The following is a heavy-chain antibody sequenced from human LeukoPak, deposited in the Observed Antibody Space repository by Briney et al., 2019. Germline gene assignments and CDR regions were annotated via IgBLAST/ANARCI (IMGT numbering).Heavy chain of an antibody. CDR1: GGSISNSNYY. J-gene: IGHJ5*02. CDR3: ARHSQTNWFDP. CDR2: AYHSGTA. Sequence: SETLSLTCTVSGGSISNSNYYWGWIRQPPGKGLEWIGSAYHSGTAYYNPSLKSRVTISVDTSKNQFSLRLNSVTAADTAVYYCARHSQTNWFDPWGQGTLVTVSS. V-gene: IGHV4-39*01.